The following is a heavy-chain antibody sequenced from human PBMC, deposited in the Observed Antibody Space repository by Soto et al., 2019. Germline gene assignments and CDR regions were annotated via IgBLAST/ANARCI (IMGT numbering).Heavy chain of an antibody. Sequence: TLSLTCTVSGGSISSGGYYWSWIRQHPGKGLEWIGYIYYSGSTYYNPSLKSRVTISVDTSKNQFSLKLSSVTAADTAVYYCASIRRGYYYDSSGSSNFDYWGQGTLVTVS. CDR1: GGSISSGGYY. CDR3: ASIRRGYYYDSSGSSNFDY. CDR2: IYYSGST. J-gene: IGHJ4*02. V-gene: IGHV4-31*03. D-gene: IGHD3-22*01.